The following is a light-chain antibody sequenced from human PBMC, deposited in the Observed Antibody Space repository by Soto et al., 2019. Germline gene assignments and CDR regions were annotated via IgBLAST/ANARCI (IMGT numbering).Light chain of an antibody. J-gene: IGLJ2*01. CDR1: SSNIGAGYD. CDR3: QSYDSSRSVV. CDR2: GNS. Sequence: QSVLTQPPSVSGAPGQRVTISCTGSSSNIGAGYDVHWYQQLPGTAPKLLIYGNSNRPSGVPDRSSGSKSSTSASLAITGLQAEDEADYYCQSYDSSRSVVFGGGTKLTVL. V-gene: IGLV1-40*01.